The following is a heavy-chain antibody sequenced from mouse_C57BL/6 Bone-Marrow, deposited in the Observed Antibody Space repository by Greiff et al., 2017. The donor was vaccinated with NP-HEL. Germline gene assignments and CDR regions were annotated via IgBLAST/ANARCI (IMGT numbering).Heavy chain of an antibody. CDR3: ASIANWACFAY. CDR1: GFTFSDYY. V-gene: IGHV5-12*01. D-gene: IGHD4-1*01. J-gene: IGHJ3*01. CDR2: ISNGGGST. Sequence: EVKLMESGGGLVQPGGSLKLSCAASGFTFSDYYMYWVRQTPEKRLEWVAYISNGGGSTYYTDTVKGRFTITRDNAKNTLYLQMSRLKSEDTAMYYCASIANWACFAYWGKGTLVTVSA.